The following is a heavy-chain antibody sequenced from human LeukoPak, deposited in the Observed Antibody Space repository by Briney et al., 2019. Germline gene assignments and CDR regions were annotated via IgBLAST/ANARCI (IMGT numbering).Heavy chain of an antibody. Sequence: SSYSMNWVRQPPGKGLEWIGSIYYSGNTYYNASLKSQVSISIDTSKNQFSLRLTSVTAADTAVYYCARQTGSGLFILPGGQGTLVTVSS. J-gene: IGHJ4*02. CDR2: IYYSGNT. CDR3: ARQTGSGLFILP. V-gene: IGHV4-39*01. D-gene: IGHD3/OR15-3a*01. CDR1: SSYS.